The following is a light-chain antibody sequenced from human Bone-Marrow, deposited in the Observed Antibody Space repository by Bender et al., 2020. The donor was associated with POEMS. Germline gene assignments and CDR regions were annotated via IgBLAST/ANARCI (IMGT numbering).Light chain of an antibody. CDR1: SSDLGGYNY. Sequence: QSALTQPRSVSGSPGQSVTISCTGTSSDLGGYNYVSWYQQHPGKAPKVMIYEGSKRPSGVSNRFSGSKSGKTASLTISGLQPEDEADYYCSSYAGTSTWVFGGGTKLTVL. V-gene: IGLV2-11*01. CDR3: SSYAGTSTWV. CDR2: EGS. J-gene: IGLJ3*02.